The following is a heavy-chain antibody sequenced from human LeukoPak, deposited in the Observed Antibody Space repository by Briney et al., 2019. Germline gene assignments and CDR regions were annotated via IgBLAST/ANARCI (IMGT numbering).Heavy chain of an antibody. CDR1: GYSISSGYY. V-gene: IGHV4-38-2*02. Sequence: PSETLSLTCTVSGYSISSGYYWGWIRPPPGKGLEGIGNIYHSGSTYYNPSLKSRVTISVDTSKNQLSLKLSSVTAADTAGYYCARTDYGGNSVDYWGQGTLVTVSS. D-gene: IGHD4-23*01. J-gene: IGHJ4*02. CDR3: ARTDYGGNSVDY. CDR2: IYHSGST.